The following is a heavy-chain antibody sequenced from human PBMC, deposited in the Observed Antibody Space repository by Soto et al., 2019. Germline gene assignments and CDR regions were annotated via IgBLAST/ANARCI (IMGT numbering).Heavy chain of an antibody. CDR2: ISGTSSTI. V-gene: IGHV3-48*02. J-gene: IGHJ4*02. D-gene: IGHD2-15*01. CDR3: ARGMGYYCSGGSCPEVVFDY. Sequence: EVQLVESGGGLVQPGGSLRLSCAASGFTFSTYSMNWARQAPGKGLEWISYISGTSSTIYYADSVKGRFTISRDNAKNSLYLQMNSLRDEDTAVYYCARGMGYYCSGGSCPEVVFDYWGQGTLGTVSS. CDR1: GFTFSTYS.